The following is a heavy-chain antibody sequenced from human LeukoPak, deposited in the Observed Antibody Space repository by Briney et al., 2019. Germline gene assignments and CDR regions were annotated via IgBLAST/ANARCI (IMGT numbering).Heavy chain of an antibody. CDR1: GYTFTSYY. V-gene: IGHV1-46*01. J-gene: IGHJ5*02. CDR2: INPSGGST. CDR3: AVSSGWYGGFDP. Sequence: ASVKVSCTASGYTFTSYYMHWVRQAPGQGLEWMGIINPSGGSTSYAQKFQGRVTMTRDTSTSTVYMELSSLRSEDTAVYYCAVSSGWYGGFDPWGQGTLVTVSS. D-gene: IGHD6-19*01.